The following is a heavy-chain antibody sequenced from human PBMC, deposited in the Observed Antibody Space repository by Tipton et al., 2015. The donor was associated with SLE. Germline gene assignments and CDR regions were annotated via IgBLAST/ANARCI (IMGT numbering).Heavy chain of an antibody. CDR3: ARDRGSHGMDV. J-gene: IGHJ6*02. V-gene: IGHV1-46*03. D-gene: IGHD2-15*01. Sequence: QLVQSGAEVKKPGASVKVSCKASGYTFTGYYMHWVRQAPGQGLEWMGIINPSGGSTSYAQKFQGRVTTTRDTSTSTVYMELSSLRSEDTAVYYCARDRGSHGMDVWGQGTTVTVSS. CDR1: GYTFTGYY. CDR2: INPSGGST.